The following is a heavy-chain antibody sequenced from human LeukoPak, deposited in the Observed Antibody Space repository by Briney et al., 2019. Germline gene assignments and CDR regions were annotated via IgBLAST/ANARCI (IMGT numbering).Heavy chain of an antibody. CDR3: ARGRPIYYGSGSYYNRDAFDI. Sequence: ASVKVSCKASGYTFTGYYMHWVRQAPGQGLEWMGWINPNSGGTNYAQKFQGWVAMTRDTSISTAYMELSRLRSDDTAVYYCARGRPIYYGSGSYYNRDAFDIWGQGTMVTVSS. J-gene: IGHJ3*02. D-gene: IGHD3-10*01. V-gene: IGHV1-2*04. CDR1: GYTFTGYY. CDR2: INPNSGGT.